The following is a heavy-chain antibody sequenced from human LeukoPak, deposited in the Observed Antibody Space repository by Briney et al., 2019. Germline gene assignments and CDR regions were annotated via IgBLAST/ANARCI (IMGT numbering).Heavy chain of an antibody. J-gene: IGHJ4*02. Sequence: GGSLRLSCAASGFTFSSYSMNWVRQAPGKGLEWVSSISSSSSYIYYADSVKGRFTISRDNAKNSLYLQMNSLRAEDTAVYYCAKASAMIVVVSKYFDYWGQGTLVTVSS. CDR1: GFTFSSYS. CDR2: ISSSSSYI. CDR3: AKASAMIVVVSKYFDY. D-gene: IGHD3-22*01. V-gene: IGHV3-21*04.